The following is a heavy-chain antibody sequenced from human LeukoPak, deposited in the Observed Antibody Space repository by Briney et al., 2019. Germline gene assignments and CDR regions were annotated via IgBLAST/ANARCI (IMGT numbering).Heavy chain of an antibody. Sequence: GGSLRLSCAASGFTFSIYAMSWVRQAPGKGLAWVSRINSDGSSTSFADSVKGRFTISRDNAKNTLYLQMNSLRAEDTAVYYCARAISHSNYGVDVWGQGTTVTVSS. CDR3: ARAISHSNYGVDV. D-gene: IGHD6-13*01. CDR1: GFTFSIYA. V-gene: IGHV3-74*01. J-gene: IGHJ6*02. CDR2: INSDGSST.